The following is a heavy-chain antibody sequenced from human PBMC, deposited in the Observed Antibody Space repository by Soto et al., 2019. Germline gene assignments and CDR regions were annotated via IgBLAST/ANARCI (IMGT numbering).Heavy chain of an antibody. Sequence: GSXRLSCSASGFTFSNYAMSWVRQAPGKVLEWVSLVSSTAGTTYYTDSVKGRFTISRDNSRNTVYLQMNSLRADDTAVYYCAKDRLAGGFDYWGQGTLVTVSS. CDR2: VSSTAGTT. D-gene: IGHD3-16*01. J-gene: IGHJ4*02. CDR1: GFTFSNYA. V-gene: IGHV3-23*01. CDR3: AKDRLAGGFDY.